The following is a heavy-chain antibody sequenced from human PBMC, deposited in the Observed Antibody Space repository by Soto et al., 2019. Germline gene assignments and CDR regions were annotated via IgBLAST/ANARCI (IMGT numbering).Heavy chain of an antibody. CDR2: MNPNSGNT. CDR1: GYTFTSYD. V-gene: IGHV1-8*01. Sequence: ASVKVSCKASGYTFTSYDINWVRQATGQGLEWMGWMNPNSGNTGYAQKFQGRVTMTRNTSISTAYMELSSLRSEDTAVYYCARRVDYGDYNYYYYYMDVWGKGTTVTVSS. J-gene: IGHJ6*03. CDR3: ARRVDYGDYNYYYYYMDV. D-gene: IGHD4-17*01.